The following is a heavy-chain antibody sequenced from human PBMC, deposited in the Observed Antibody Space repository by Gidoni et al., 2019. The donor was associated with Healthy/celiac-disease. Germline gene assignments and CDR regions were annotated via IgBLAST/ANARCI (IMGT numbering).Heavy chain of an antibody. V-gene: IGHV3-9*01. CDR1: GFTFDDYA. Sequence: EVQLVESGGGLVQPGRSLRLSCAASGFTFDDYAMPWVRHAPGKGLEWVSGISWNSGNVAYADSVKGRFTISRDNAKNSLYLQMNSLRGEDTALYFCTKDKGYSYYFGMDVWGQGTTVTVSS. CDR3: TKDKGYSYYFGMDV. J-gene: IGHJ6*02. CDR2: ISWNSGNV.